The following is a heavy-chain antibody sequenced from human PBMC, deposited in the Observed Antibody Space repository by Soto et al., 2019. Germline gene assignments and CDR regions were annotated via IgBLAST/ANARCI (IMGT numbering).Heavy chain of an antibody. Sequence: LGESLKISCKGSGYSFTTYWIGWVRQMPGKGLEWMGIIYPGDSDTRYSPSFQGQVTISADKSISTAYLQWSSLKASDTAMYYCARHDLLRSASNYYYCMDVWGKGTTVTVSS. J-gene: IGHJ6*03. CDR1: GYSFTTYW. V-gene: IGHV5-51*01. CDR2: IYPGDSDT. D-gene: IGHD3-3*01. CDR3: ARHDLLRSASNYYYCMDV.